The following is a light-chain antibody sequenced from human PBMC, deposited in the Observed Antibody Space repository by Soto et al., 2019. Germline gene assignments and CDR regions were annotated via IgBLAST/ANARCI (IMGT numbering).Light chain of an antibody. J-gene: IGLJ1*01. CDR3: SSYTSSSTYV. CDR2: EVS. V-gene: IGLV2-14*01. Sequence: QSALTQPASVSGSPGQSITISCTGTSSDVGGYNYVSWYQQHPGKAPKLMIYEVSNRPSGVSNHFSGSKFGNTASLTISGLQAEDEADYYCSSYTSSSTYVFGTGTKVTVL. CDR1: SSDVGGYNY.